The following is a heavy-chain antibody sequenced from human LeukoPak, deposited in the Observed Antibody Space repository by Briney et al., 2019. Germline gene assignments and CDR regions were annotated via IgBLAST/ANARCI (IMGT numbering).Heavy chain of an antibody. V-gene: IGHV3-9*01. CDR3: AKGHYYDSSGYIDY. Sequence: GRSLRLSCAASGFTFDDYAMHWVRQAPGKGLEWVSGISWNSGRTGYADSVKGRFTISRDNAKNSLYVQMNSPRAEDTALYYCAKGHYYDSSGYIDYWGQGTLVTVSS. D-gene: IGHD3-22*01. J-gene: IGHJ4*02. CDR1: GFTFDDYA. CDR2: ISWNSGRT.